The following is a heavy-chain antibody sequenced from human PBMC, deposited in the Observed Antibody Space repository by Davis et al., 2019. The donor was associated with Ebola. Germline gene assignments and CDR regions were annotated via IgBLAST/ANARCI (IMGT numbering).Heavy chain of an antibody. CDR2: IFSNDEK. J-gene: IGHJ6*02. D-gene: IGHD1-26*01. CDR3: ARPRGIVGADYYYGMDV. CDR1: GFSLSNARTG. Sequence: SGPTLVKPTETLTLTCTVSGFSLSNARTGVSWIRQPPGKALEWLAHIFSNDEKSYSTSLKSRLTISKDTSKSQVVLTMTNMDPVDTATYYCARPRGIVGADYYYGMDVWGQGTTVTVSS. V-gene: IGHV2-26*01.